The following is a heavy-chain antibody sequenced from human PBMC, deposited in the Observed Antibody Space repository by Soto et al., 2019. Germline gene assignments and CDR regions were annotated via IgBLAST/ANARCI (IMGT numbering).Heavy chain of an antibody. D-gene: IGHD3-22*01. CDR3: ARAGYDSSGCDY. Sequence: SETLSLTCTVSGGSISSYYWSWIRQPPGKGLEWIGYVYYSGSTNYNPSLKSRVTISVDTSKNQFSLKLSSVTAADTAVYYCARAGYDSSGCDYWGQGTLVTVSS. V-gene: IGHV4-59*01. J-gene: IGHJ4*02. CDR1: GGSISSYY. CDR2: VYYSGST.